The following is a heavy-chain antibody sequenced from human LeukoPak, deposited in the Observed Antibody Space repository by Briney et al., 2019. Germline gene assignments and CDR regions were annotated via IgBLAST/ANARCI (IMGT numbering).Heavy chain of an antibody. CDR2: IYSGGST. Sequence: PGGSLRLSCAASGFTVSSNYMSWVRQAPGKGLEWVSVIYSGGSTYYTDSVKGRFTISRDNSKNTLYLQMNSLRAEDTAVYYCARDAHYYDSSGYDYWDQGTLVTVSS. J-gene: IGHJ4*02. V-gene: IGHV3-53*01. D-gene: IGHD3-22*01. CDR3: ARDAHYYDSSGYDY. CDR1: GFTVSSNY.